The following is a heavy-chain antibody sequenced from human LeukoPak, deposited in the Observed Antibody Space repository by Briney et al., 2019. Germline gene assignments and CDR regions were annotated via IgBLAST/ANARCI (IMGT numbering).Heavy chain of an antibody. J-gene: IGHJ5*02. Sequence: SQTLSLTCTVSGGSISSGGHYWSWIRQHPGKGLEWIGNIYDRETTYYNPSLKSRVTILVDTSKNQFSLQLSSVTAADTAVYYCARASGSNWFDPWGQGTLVTASS. D-gene: IGHD5-12*01. CDR3: ARASGSNWFDP. CDR1: GGSISSGGHY. V-gene: IGHV4-31*03. CDR2: IYDRETT.